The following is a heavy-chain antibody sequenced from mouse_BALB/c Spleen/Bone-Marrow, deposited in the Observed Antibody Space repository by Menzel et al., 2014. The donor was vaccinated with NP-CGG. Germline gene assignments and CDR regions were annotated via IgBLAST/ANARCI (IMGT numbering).Heavy chain of an antibody. J-gene: IGHJ4*01. CDR1: GYSITSGYS. CDR3: ARWNGYYAMDY. D-gene: IGHD1-2*01. Sequence: EVKLVDSGPALVKPSQSLSLTCTVTGYSITSGYSWHWIRQFPGNTLEWMGYIHYSGGTNYNPSLKSRISITRDTSKNQFFLQSNSVTTEDTATYYCARWNGYYAMDYWGQGTSVTVSS. CDR2: IHYSGGT. V-gene: IGHV3-1*02.